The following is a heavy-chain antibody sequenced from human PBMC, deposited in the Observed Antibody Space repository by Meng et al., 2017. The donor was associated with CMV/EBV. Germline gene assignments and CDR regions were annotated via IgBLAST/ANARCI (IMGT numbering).Heavy chain of an antibody. CDR3: AREVIVVVPVNYYYYCGMDV. V-gene: IGHV3-7*01. Sequence: GESLKISCAASGFTFSSYWMSWVRQAPGKGLEWVANIKQDGSEKYYVDSVKGRFTISRDNAKNSLYLQMNSLRAEDTAVYYCAREVIVVVPVNYYYYCGMDVWGQGTTVTVSS. J-gene: IGHJ6*02. D-gene: IGHD2-2*01. CDR1: GFTFSSYW. CDR2: IKQDGSEK.